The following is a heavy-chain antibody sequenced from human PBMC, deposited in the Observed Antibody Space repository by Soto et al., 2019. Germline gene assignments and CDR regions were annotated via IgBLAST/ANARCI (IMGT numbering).Heavy chain of an antibody. D-gene: IGHD5-18*01. CDR2: IYYSGST. V-gene: IGHV4-30-4*01. J-gene: IGHJ6*02. CDR1: GGSISSGDYY. Sequence: SETLSLTCTVSGGSISSGDYYWSWIRQPPGKGLEWIGYIYYSGSTYYNPSLKSRVTISVDTSKNQFSLKLSSVTAADTAVYYCARVDTARYYYYGMDVWGQGTTVTVS. CDR3: ARVDTARYYYYGMDV.